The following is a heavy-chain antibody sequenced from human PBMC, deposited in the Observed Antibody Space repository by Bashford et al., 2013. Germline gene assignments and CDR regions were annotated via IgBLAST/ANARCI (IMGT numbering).Heavy chain of an antibody. J-gene: IGHJ3*02. CDR3: ARGGNSSGWYTPRKKEAFDI. V-gene: IGHV1-2*06. CDR2: INPNSGGT. D-gene: IGHD6-19*01. Sequence: ASVKVSCKASGYTFTGYYMHWVRQAPGQGLEWMGRINPNSGGTNYAQKFQGRVTMTRDTSISTAYMELSRLRSDDTAVYYCARGGNSSGWYTPRKKEAFDIWGQGTMVTVSS. CDR1: GYTFTGYY.